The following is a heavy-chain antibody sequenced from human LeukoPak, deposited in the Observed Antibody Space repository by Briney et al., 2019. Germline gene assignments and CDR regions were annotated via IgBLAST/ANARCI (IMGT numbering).Heavy chain of an antibody. CDR1: DDSFSTHY. CDR2: IYHSGST. CDR3: ARELRGFYFDY. V-gene: IGHV4-59*11. J-gene: IGHJ4*02. Sequence: SETLSLTCTVSDDSFSTHYWTWIRQPPGKGLEWIGYIYHSGSTYYNPSLKSRVTISVDRSKNQFSLKLSSVTAADTAVYYCARELRGFYFDYWGQGTLVPVSS.